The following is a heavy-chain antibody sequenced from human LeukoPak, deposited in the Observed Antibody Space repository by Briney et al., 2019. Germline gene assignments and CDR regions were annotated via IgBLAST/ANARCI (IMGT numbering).Heavy chain of an antibody. J-gene: IGHJ4*02. V-gene: IGHV1-46*01. Sequence: GASVKVFCKASGYTFTSYYMHWVRQAPGQGLEWMGIINPSGGSTSYAQKFQGRVTMTRDTSTSTVYMELSSLRSEDTAVYYCARENIVVVPAAHEYYFYYWGQGTLVTVSS. D-gene: IGHD2-2*01. CDR1: GYTFTSYY. CDR2: INPSGGST. CDR3: ARENIVVVPAAHEYYFYY.